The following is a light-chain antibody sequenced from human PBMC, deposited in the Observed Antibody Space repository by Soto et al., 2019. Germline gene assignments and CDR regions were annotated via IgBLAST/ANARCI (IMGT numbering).Light chain of an antibody. CDR2: AAS. CDR3: LQHNSYPRT. CDR1: QDIRND. V-gene: IGKV1-17*01. J-gene: IGKJ2*01. Sequence: DIQMTQSPSSLSASVGDRVTITCRASQDIRNDLGWYQLKPGKAPKRLMYAASSLQSGVPSRFSGSGSGTEFPLTISSLQPEDCATYYCLQHNSYPRTFGQGTKLEIK.